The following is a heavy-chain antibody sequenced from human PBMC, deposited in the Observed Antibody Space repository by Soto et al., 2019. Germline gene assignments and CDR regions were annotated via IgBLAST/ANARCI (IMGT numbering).Heavy chain of an antibody. D-gene: IGHD3-10*01. Sequence: QVQLVQSGAEVKEPGDSVRVSCEASGYTFTAYYIHWVRQAPGQGLEWMGWINTKFGDTSYAQDLQGRVSMTRDMSAITVYMELSRLTSDDTAIYYCARNMDYYYGPGSRSGHGFWGQSNTVTVFS. CDR2: INTKFGDT. CDR3: ARNMDYYYGPGSRSGHGF. V-gene: IGHV1-2*02. CDR1: GYTFTAYY. J-gene: IGHJ6*02.